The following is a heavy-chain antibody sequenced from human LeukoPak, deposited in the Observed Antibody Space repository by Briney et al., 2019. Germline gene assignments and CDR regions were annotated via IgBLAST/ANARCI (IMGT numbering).Heavy chain of an antibody. J-gene: IGHJ4*02. D-gene: IGHD2-2*01. Sequence: PGGSLRLSCAASGFTFSSYAMSWVRQAPGKGLEWVSYISSSSSTIYYADSVKGRFTISRDNAKNSLYLQMNSLRAEDTAVYYCARDLGSTSCYLDYWGQGTLVTVSS. V-gene: IGHV3-48*01. CDR1: GFTFSSYA. CDR3: ARDLGSTSCYLDY. CDR2: ISSSSSTI.